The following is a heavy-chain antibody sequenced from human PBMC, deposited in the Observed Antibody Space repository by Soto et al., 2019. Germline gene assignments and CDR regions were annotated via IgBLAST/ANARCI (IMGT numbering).Heavy chain of an antibody. CDR1: GGSVNSNNYY. J-gene: IGHJ4*02. CDR2: IYYTGRT. CDR3: AREYSNSPEAFDS. Sequence: SETLSLTCTVSGGSVNSNNYYWSWIRQPPGKGLEWIGYIYYTGRTNYNPSLMSRVTISLDASRNQFSLKLSSVTAADSAVFYCAREYSNSPEAFDSWGQGTLVTVSS. V-gene: IGHV4-61*01. D-gene: IGHD1-26*01.